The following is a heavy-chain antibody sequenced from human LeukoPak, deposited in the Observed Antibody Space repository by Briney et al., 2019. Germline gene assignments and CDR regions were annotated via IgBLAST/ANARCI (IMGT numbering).Heavy chain of an antibody. CDR2: ISSSSSYI. Sequence: GGSLRLSCAASGFTFSSYSMNWVRQAPGKGLEWVSSISSSSSYIYYADSVKGRFTISRDNAKNSLYLQMNGLRAEDTAVYYCASGARGAFDIWGQGTMVTVSS. J-gene: IGHJ3*02. CDR3: ASGARGAFDI. CDR1: GFTFSSYS. D-gene: IGHD1-26*01. V-gene: IGHV3-21*01.